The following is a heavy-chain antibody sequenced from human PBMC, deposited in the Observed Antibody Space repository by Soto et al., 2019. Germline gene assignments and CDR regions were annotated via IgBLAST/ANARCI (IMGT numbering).Heavy chain of an antibody. CDR2: ISAYNGNT. V-gene: IGHV1-18*04. Sequence: ASVKVSCKASGHTFTSYGISWVRQAPGQGLEWMGWISAYNGNTNYAQKLQGRVTMTTDTSTSTAYMELRSLRSDDTAVYYCARLTTVTTVSPDENWFDPWGQGTLVTVSS. CDR1: GHTFTSYG. J-gene: IGHJ5*02. D-gene: IGHD4-17*01. CDR3: ARLTTVTTVSPDENWFDP.